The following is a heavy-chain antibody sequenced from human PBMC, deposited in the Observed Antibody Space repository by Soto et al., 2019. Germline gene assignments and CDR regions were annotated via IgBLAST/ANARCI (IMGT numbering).Heavy chain of an antibody. Sequence: SETLSLTCTVSGGSISSYYWSWIRQPPGKGLEWIGYIYYSGSTNYNPSLKSRVTISVDTSKNQFSLKLSSVTAADTAVYYCARVDLGTGYYYYGMDVWGQGTTVTVSS. J-gene: IGHJ6*02. CDR1: GGSISSYY. D-gene: IGHD5-12*01. V-gene: IGHV4-59*01. CDR2: IYYSGST. CDR3: ARVDLGTGYYYYGMDV.